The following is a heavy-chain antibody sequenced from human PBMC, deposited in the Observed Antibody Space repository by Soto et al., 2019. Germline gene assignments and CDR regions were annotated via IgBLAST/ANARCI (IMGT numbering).Heavy chain of an antibody. CDR2: INHSGST. Sequence: SETLSLTCAVYGGSFIGYYWSWIRQSPGKGLEWIGEINHSGSTKYNPSLKSRITISVDTSKNQFSLKLSSVTAADTAVYYCARDKITGLFDYWGQGTLVTVSS. CDR1: GGSFIGYY. J-gene: IGHJ4*02. CDR3: ARDKITGLFDY. V-gene: IGHV4-34*01. D-gene: IGHD2-8*02.